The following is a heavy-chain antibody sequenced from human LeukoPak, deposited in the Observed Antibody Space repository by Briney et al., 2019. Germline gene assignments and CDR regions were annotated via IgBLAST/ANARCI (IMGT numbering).Heavy chain of an antibody. CDR2: IYHSGST. Sequence: SSKTLSLTRAVSGGSISSGGYSWSWIRQPPGKGLEWIGYIYHSGSTYYNPSLKSRVTISVDRSKNQFSLKLSSVTAADTAVYYCARAPHADAFDIWGQGTMITVSS. V-gene: IGHV4-30-2*01. J-gene: IGHJ3*02. CDR1: GGSISSGGYS. CDR3: ARAPHADAFDI.